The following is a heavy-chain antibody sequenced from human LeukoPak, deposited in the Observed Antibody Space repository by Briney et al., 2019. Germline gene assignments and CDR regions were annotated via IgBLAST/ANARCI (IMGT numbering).Heavy chain of an antibody. CDR3: ARQWNNDY. V-gene: IGHV4-39*01. CDR1: GGSISSSSYY. CDR2: IYYSGST. J-gene: IGHJ4*02. Sequence: SETLSLTCTVSGGSISSSSYYWGWIRQPPGKGLEWIGGIYYSGSTYYNPSLKSRVTISVDTSKNQFSLKLSSVTAADTAVYYCARQWNNDYWGQGTLVTVSS. D-gene: IGHD1-1*01.